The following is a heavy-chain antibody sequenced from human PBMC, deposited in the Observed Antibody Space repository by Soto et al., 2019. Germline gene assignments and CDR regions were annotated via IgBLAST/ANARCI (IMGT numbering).Heavy chain of an antibody. D-gene: IGHD3-9*01. CDR3: ARAETKYYDILTGYYLFDY. CDR2: IRHDGGDK. J-gene: IGHJ4*02. Sequence: GVSLRLSCAASGFPFSVYWMSWVRQAPGKGLQWVANIRHDGGDKYYVDSVKGRFTISRDKSKNTLYLQMNSLRAEDTAVYYCARAETKYYDILTGYYLFDYWGQGTLVTVSS. CDR1: GFPFSVYW. V-gene: IGHV3-7*01.